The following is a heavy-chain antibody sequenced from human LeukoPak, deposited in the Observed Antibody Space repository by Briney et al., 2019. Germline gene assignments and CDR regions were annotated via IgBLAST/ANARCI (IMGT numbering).Heavy chain of an antibody. D-gene: IGHD6-6*01. V-gene: IGHV3-30*02. CDR3: AKDMYSSSPSWFDP. CDR2: IRYDGSNK. J-gene: IGHJ5*02. CDR1: GFTFSSYG. Sequence: GGSLRLSCAASGFTFSSYGMHWVRQAPGKGLEWVVFIRYDGSNKYYADSVKGRFTISRDNSKNTLYLQMNSLRAEDTAVYYCAKDMYSSSPSWFDPWGQGTLVTVSS.